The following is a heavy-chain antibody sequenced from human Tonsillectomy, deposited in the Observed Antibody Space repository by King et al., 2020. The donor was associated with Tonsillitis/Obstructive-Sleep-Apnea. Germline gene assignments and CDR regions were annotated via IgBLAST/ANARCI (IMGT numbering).Heavy chain of an antibody. CDR3: TRDPVASGAYNDYFDY. J-gene: IGHJ4*02. D-gene: IGHD6-19*01. CDR2: IRSKPYGGTT. Sequence: VQLVESGGGLVQPGRSLRLSCTASGFTFGDYAMSWVRQAPGKGLEWVGFIRSKPYGGTTEYAASVKGRFTISRDDSKSIAYLQMNSLKTEDTAVYYCTRDPVASGAYNDYFDYWGQGTLVTVSP. CDR1: GFTFGDYA. V-gene: IGHV3-49*04.